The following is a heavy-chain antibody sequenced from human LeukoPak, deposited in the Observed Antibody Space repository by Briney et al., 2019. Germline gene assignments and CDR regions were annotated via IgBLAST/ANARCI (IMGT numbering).Heavy chain of an antibody. CDR2: IYSGGST. CDR1: GGSISSGSYY. Sequence: SETLSLTCTVSGGSISSGSYYWSWIRQPAGKGLEWIGRIYSGGSTNYNPSLKSRVTMSVDTSKNQFSLKLSSVTAADTAVYYCARQGYCSGTSCYAGGDWFDPWGQGTLVTVSS. D-gene: IGHD2-2*01. CDR3: ARQGYCSGTSCYAGGDWFDP. J-gene: IGHJ5*02. V-gene: IGHV4-61*02.